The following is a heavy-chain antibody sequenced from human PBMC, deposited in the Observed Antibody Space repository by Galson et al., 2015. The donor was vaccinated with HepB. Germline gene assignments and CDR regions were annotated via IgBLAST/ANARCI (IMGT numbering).Heavy chain of an antibody. CDR2: IIPILGIA. CDR3: ARDCSSTSCYDY. J-gene: IGHJ4*02. V-gene: IGHV1-69*04. CDR1: GGTFSSYT. Sequence: SVKVSCKASGGTFSSYTISWVRQAPGQGLEWMGRIIPILGIANYAQKFQGRVTITADKSTSTAYMELSSLRSEDTAVYYCARDCSSTSCYDYWGQGTLVTVSS. D-gene: IGHD2-2*01.